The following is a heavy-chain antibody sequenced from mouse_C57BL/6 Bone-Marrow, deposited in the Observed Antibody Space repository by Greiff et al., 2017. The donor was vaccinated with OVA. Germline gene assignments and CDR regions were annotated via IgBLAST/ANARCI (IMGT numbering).Heavy chain of an antibody. V-gene: IGHV5-17*01. D-gene: IGHD1-1*01. J-gene: IGHJ3*01. CDR2: ISSGSSTI. CDR3: ARHVYYYGSSAFAY. Sequence: VQLKESGGGLVKPGGSLKLSCAASGFTFSDYGMHWVRQAPEKGLEWVAYISSGSSTIYYADTVKGRFTISRDNAKNTLFLQMTSLRSEDTAMYYCARHVYYYGSSAFAYWGQGTLVTVSA. CDR1: GFTFSDYG.